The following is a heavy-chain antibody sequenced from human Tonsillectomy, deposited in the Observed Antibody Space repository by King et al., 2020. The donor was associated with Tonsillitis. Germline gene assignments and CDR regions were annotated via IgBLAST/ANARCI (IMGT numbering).Heavy chain of an antibody. CDR1: GFTFSNYG. CDR3: AKDGIGLSDWYFEL. D-gene: IGHD3-16*01. V-gene: IGHV3-30*18. J-gene: IGHJ2*01. CDR2: IAYDASYK. Sequence: VQLVESGGGVVQPGRSLRLSCAASGFTFSNYGMHWVRQAPGKGLEWVALIAYDASYKNYADSVKGRFAISRDNSKNTLYLEMNSLRVEDTAVYYCAKDGIGLSDWYFELWGRGTLVTVSS.